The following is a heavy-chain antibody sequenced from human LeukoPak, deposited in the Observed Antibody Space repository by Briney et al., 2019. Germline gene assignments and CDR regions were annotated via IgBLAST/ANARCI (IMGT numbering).Heavy chain of an antibody. CDR3: ARDRSDRKYSSSWDCYYYGMDV. CDR1: GFTFSSYA. CDR2: ISYDGNNK. V-gene: IGHV3-30-3*01. J-gene: IGHJ6*02. D-gene: IGHD6-13*01. Sequence: SLRLSCAASGFTFSSYAMHWVRQAPGKGLEWVAXISYDGNNKYYADSVKGRFTISRDNSKNTLYLQMNSLRAEDTAVFYCARDRSDRKYSSSWDCYYYGMDVWGQGTTVTVSS.